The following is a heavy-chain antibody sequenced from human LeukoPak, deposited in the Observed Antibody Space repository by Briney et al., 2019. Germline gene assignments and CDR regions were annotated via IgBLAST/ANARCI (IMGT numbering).Heavy chain of an antibody. CDR1: GFTFSSYA. D-gene: IGHD6-19*01. Sequence: GRSLRLSCAASGFTFSSYAMLWVRQAPGKGLEWVAVISYDGSNKYYADSVKGRFTISRDNSKNTLYLQMNSLRAEDTAVYYCASIAVAGGDYWGQGTLVTVSS. V-gene: IGHV3-30-3*01. J-gene: IGHJ4*02. CDR3: ASIAVAGGDY. CDR2: ISYDGSNK.